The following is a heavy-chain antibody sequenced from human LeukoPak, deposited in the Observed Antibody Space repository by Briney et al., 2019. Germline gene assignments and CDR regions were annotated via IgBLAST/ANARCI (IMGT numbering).Heavy chain of an antibody. CDR3: ASWPVGWYGEDS. J-gene: IGHJ4*02. V-gene: IGHV3-53*01. D-gene: IGHD6-19*01. CDR2: IYGGGST. Sequence: RAGGSLRLSCAATGLSVSSNFMGWVRQAPGKGLEWVSVIYGGGSTYYADSVKGRFTISRDTPKNTLYLQMNSLRVEDTAVYYCASWPVGWYGEDSWGQGTLVTVSS. CDR1: GLSVSSNF.